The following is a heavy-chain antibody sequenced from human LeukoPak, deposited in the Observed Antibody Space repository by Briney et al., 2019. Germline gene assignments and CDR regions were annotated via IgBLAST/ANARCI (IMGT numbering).Heavy chain of an antibody. J-gene: IGHJ4*02. CDR1: GFTFSSYN. Sequence: GGSLRLSCVVSGFTFSSYNFNWVRQAPGKGLEWVSSIGISTTYIYYADSVTGRFTISRDNAKNSLYLQMNSLRAEDTAVYYCARERRGYSYVDYWGQGTLVTVSS. CDR3: ARERRGYSYVDY. V-gene: IGHV3-21*01. CDR2: IGISTTYI. D-gene: IGHD5-18*01.